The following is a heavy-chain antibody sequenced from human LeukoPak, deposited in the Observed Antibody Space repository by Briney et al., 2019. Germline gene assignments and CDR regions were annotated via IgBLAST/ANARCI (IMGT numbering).Heavy chain of an antibody. CDR1: GYTFTSYG. V-gene: IGHV1-3*01. CDR2: INAGNGNT. CDR3: AREAGHNDY. D-gene: IGHD6-13*01. Sequence: GASVKVSCKASGYTFTSYGISWVRQAPGQGLEWMGWINAGNGNTKYSQKFQGRVTITRDTSASTAYMELSSLRSEDTAVYYCAREAGHNDYWGQGTLVTVSS. J-gene: IGHJ4*02.